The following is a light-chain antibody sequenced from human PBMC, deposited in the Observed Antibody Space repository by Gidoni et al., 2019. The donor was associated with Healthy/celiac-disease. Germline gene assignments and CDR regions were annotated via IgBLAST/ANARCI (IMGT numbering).Light chain of an antibody. Sequence: QSVLTQPPSVSGAPGQRVTISCTGSSSNIGAGYDVHWYQQRPGTAPKLLIYGTSNRPSGVPDRFSGSKSGTSASLAITGLQAEDEADYYCQSYDSSLSGDVVFGGGTKLTVL. CDR2: GTS. CDR3: QSYDSSLSGDVV. J-gene: IGLJ2*01. CDR1: SSNIGAGYD. V-gene: IGLV1-40*01.